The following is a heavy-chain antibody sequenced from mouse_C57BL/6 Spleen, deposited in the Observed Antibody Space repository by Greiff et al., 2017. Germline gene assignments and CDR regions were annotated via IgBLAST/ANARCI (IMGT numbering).Heavy chain of an antibody. V-gene: IGHV1-53*01. CDR1: GYTFTSYW. J-gene: IGHJ2*01. CDR3: ARSYDYDGVYFDY. Sequence: QVQLQQSGTELVKPGASVKLSCKASGYTFTSYWMHWLKQRPGQGLEWIGNINPSNGGTNYNENFKSKATLTVDKSSSTAYMQLSSLTSEDSAVYYCARSYDYDGVYFDYWGQGTTLTVSS. CDR2: INPSNGGT. D-gene: IGHD2-4*01.